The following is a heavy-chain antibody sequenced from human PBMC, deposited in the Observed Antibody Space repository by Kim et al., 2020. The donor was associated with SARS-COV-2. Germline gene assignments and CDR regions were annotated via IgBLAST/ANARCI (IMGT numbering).Heavy chain of an antibody. D-gene: IGHD6-19*01. J-gene: IGHJ4*02. V-gene: IGHV4-39*01. CDR1: GGSISSSSYY. CDR2: IYYSGST. CDR3: VLGIAVAGT. Sequence: SETLSLTCTVSGGSISSSSYYWGWIRQPPGKGLEWIGSIYYSGSTYYNPSLKSRVTISVDTSKNQFSLKLSSVTAADTAVYYCVLGIAVAGTWGQGTLVTVSS.